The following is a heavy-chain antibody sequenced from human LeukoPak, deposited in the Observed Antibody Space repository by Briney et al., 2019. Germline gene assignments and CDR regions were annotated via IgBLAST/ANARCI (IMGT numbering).Heavy chain of an antibody. Sequence: SSETLSLTCTVSGGSISSSSYYWGWIRQPLGKGLEWIGSIYYSGSTYYNPSLKSRVTIPVDTSKNQFSLKLSSVTAADTAVYYCASLPATMVRGVPFDYWGQGTLVTVSS. CDR3: ASLPATMVRGVPFDY. CDR1: GGSISSSSYY. CDR2: IYYSGST. J-gene: IGHJ4*02. D-gene: IGHD3-10*01. V-gene: IGHV4-39*01.